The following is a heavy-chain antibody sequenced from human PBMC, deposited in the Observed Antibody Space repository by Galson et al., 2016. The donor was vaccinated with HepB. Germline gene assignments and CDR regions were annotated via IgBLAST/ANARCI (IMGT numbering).Heavy chain of an antibody. V-gene: IGHV3-33*06. J-gene: IGHJ4*02. CDR2: IWYDGTYK. Sequence: SLRLSCAASGFTFSSYGMHWVRQSPGKGLEWVAVIWYDGTYKESADAVKGQFSISRDNSKNTVYLQMNSLRPDDTAVYYCAKPNTPPDYYGSGSFFDYWGQGTLVTVSS. CDR1: GFTFSSYG. CDR3: AKPNTPPDYYGSGSFFDY. D-gene: IGHD3-10*01.